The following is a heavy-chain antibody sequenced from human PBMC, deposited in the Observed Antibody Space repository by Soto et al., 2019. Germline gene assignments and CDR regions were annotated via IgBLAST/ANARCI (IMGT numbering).Heavy chain of an antibody. J-gene: IGHJ4*02. V-gene: IGHV3-23*01. CDR1: GFTFSSYA. CDR3: AKDPLSQNVVVTALPFDY. Sequence: EVQLLESGGGLVQPGGSLRLSCAASGFTFSSYAMSWVRQAPGKGLEWVSAISGSGGSTYYADSVKGRFTISRDNSKNTLYLQMNSLRAEDTAVYYCAKDPLSQNVVVTALPFDYWGQGTLVTVSS. CDR2: ISGSGGST. D-gene: IGHD2-21*02.